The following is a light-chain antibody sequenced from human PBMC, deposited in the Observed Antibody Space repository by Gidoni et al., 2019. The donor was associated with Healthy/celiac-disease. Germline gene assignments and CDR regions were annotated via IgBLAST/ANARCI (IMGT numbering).Light chain of an antibody. CDR1: SSDVGGYNY. Sequence: QSALTQPASVSGSPGQSITISCTGTSSDVGGYNYVSWYQQHPGKAPKLMIYDVSNRPSGASNRFSGSKSGNTASLTISGLQAEDEADDYCSSYTSSSTLEVVFGGGTKLTVL. V-gene: IGLV2-14*03. J-gene: IGLJ2*01. CDR2: DVS. CDR3: SSYTSSSTLEVV.